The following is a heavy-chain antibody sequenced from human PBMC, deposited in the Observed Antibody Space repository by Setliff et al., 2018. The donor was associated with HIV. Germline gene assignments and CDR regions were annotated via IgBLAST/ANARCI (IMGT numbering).Heavy chain of an antibody. CDR1: GASMTSHY. CDR2: IYGSGTT. V-gene: IGHV4-59*08. J-gene: IGHJ4*02. Sequence: PSETLSLTCSVAGASMTSHYLTWIRQPRGMGLEWIGNIYGSGTTKYNPSLRSRVTISQDTSKNQFSLELTSVTAADTAVYYCATVDGTRYLDYWGQGKLVTAPQ. CDR3: ATVDGTRYLDY. D-gene: IGHD1-1*01.